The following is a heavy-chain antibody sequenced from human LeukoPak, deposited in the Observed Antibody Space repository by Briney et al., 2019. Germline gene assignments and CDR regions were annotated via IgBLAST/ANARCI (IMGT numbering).Heavy chain of an antibody. J-gene: IGHJ4*02. CDR2: IKSDGSST. V-gene: IGHV3-74*03. CDR1: GFTFSSYW. Sequence: GGSLRLSCAASGFTFSSYWMHWVRQAPGKGLVWVSCIKSDGSSTTYADSVKGRVTISRDNAKNTLHLQMNSLRAEDTAVYYCARDSSSRYYDYWGQGTLVTVSS. D-gene: IGHD6-13*01. CDR3: ARDSSSRYYDY.